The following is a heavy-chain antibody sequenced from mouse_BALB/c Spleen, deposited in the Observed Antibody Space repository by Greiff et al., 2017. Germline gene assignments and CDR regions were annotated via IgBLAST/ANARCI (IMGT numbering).Heavy chain of an antibody. V-gene: IGHV2-6-7*01. D-gene: IGHD1-1*02. Sequence: QVQLKESGPGLVAPSQSLSITCTVSGFSLTGYGVNWVRQPPGKGLEWLGMIWGDGSTDYNSALKSRLSISKDNSKSQVFLKMNSLQTDDTARYYCARVEGSSYWYFDVWGAGTTVTVSS. CDR1: GFSLTGYG. CDR3: ARVEGSSYWYFDV. J-gene: IGHJ1*01. CDR2: IWGDGST.